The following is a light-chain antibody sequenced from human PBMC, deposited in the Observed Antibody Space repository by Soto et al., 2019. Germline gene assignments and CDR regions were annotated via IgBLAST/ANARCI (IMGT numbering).Light chain of an antibody. J-gene: IGKJ4*01. CDR2: DAS. CDR3: QQRRDWPRT. CDR1: QNLNDY. Sequence: EIVVTQSPATLSLSPGERATLFCRASQNLNDYLVWYQQKPGQAPRLLIYDASKRATGIPARFSGSGSGTDFALTISSLQPEDFAFYYCQQRRDWPRTFGGGTKVEI. V-gene: IGKV3-11*01.